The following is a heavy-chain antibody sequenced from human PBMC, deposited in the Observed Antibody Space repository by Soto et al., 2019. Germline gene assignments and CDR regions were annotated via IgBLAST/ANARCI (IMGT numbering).Heavy chain of an antibody. V-gene: IGHV1-8*01. CDR2: MNPNNGNT. Sequence: QVQLVQSGAEVKKPGASVKVSCKASGYTFTSYDINWVRQATGQGLEWMGWMNPNNGNTGYAQKFQSRVTMTRNTSISTSYMELSILRSEDTAVYYCARGWVSSSWYSGWFDPWGQGTLVTVSS. CDR1: GYTFTSYD. J-gene: IGHJ5*02. D-gene: IGHD6-13*01. CDR3: ARGWVSSSWYSGWFDP.